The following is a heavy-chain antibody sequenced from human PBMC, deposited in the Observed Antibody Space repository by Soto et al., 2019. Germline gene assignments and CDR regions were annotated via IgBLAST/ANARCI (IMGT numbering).Heavy chain of an antibody. J-gene: IGHJ4*02. V-gene: IGHV1-18*01. CDR2: ISPYNGNT. CDR1: GYTFTGYG. Sequence: ASVKVSCKASGYTFTGYGFSWVRQAPGQGLELMGWISPYNGNTKYAQKLQDRVTMTTDTFTSTAYMELRSLRYEDTAVYYCARDLDGSGAYYTGYWGQGTLVTVSS. CDR3: ARDLDGSGAYYTGY. D-gene: IGHD3-10*01.